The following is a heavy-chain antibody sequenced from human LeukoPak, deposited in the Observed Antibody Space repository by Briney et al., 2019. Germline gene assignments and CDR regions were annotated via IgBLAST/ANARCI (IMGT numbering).Heavy chain of an antibody. Sequence: PSETLSLTCTVSGGSISSSSYYWGWIRQPPGKGLEWIGSIYYSGSTYYNPSLKSRVTISVDTSKNQFSLKLSSVTAADTAVYYCARRAAMATDYWGQGTLVTDSS. J-gene: IGHJ4*02. CDR1: GGSISSSSYY. D-gene: IGHD5-18*01. CDR3: ARRAAMATDY. CDR2: IYYSGST. V-gene: IGHV4-39*01.